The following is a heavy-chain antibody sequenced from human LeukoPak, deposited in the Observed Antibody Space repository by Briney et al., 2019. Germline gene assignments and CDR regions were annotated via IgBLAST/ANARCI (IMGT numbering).Heavy chain of an antibody. J-gene: IGHJ6*03. CDR3: ARGAGSPYYYYYMDV. Sequence: SVKVSCKASGYTFTRYGISWVRQAPGQGLEWMGGIIPIFGTANYAQKFQGRVTITTDESTSTAYMELSSLRSEDTAVYYCARGAGSPYYYYYMDVWGKGTTVTVSS. V-gene: IGHV1-69*05. D-gene: IGHD1-26*01. CDR2: IIPIFGTA. CDR1: GYTFTRYG.